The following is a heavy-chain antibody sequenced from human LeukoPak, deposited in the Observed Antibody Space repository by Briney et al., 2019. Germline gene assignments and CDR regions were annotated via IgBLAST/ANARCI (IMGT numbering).Heavy chain of an antibody. CDR1: GGTFSSYT. V-gene: IGHV1-69*02. CDR3: ASRHYYDSSGYYYRSFDY. CDR2: IIPILGIA. J-gene: IGHJ4*02. Sequence: SVKVSCKASGGTFSSYTISWVRQAPGQGLEWMGRIIPILGIANYAQKFQGRVTITADKSTSTAYMELSSLRSEDTAVYYCASRHYYDSSGYYYRSFDYWGQGTLVTVSS. D-gene: IGHD3-22*01.